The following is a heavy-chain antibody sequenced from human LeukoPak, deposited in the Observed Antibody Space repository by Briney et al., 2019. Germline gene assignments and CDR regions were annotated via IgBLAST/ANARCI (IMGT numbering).Heavy chain of an antibody. Sequence: PGGSLRLSCAASGFTFSSNYMSWVRQAPGKGLEGVSVIYSDDSTYYADSVKGRFTISRHNSKNTLYLQMNSLRAEDTAVYYCARGGYSGYDRDAFDIWGQGTMVTVSS. D-gene: IGHD5-12*01. CDR2: IYSDDST. CDR3: ARGGYSGYDRDAFDI. CDR1: GFTFSSNY. J-gene: IGHJ3*02. V-gene: IGHV3-53*04.